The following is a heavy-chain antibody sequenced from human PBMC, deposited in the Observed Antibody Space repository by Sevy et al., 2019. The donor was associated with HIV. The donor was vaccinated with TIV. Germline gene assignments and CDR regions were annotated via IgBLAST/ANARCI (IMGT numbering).Heavy chain of an antibody. CDR1: GGTFSSYA. CDR3: ARQDIVVVPAAPPEYYYYGIDV. CDR2: IIPIFGTA. Sequence: ASVKVSCKASGGTFSSYAISWVRQAPGQGLEWMGGIIPIFGTANYAQKFQGRVTITADESTSTAYMELSSLRSEDTAVYYCARQDIVVVPAAPPEYYYYGIDVWGQGTTVTVSS. V-gene: IGHV1-69*13. J-gene: IGHJ6*02. D-gene: IGHD2-2*01.